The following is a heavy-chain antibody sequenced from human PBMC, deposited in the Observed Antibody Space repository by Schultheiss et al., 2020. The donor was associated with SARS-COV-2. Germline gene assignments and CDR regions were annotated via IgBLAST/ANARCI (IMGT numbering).Heavy chain of an antibody. D-gene: IGHD6-13*01. CDR2: IYYSGST. V-gene: IGHV4-59*12. CDR1: GGSFSGYY. CDR3: ARGVGAAADY. J-gene: IGHJ4*02. Sequence: SETLSLTCAVYGGSFSGYYWSWIRQPPGKGLEWIGYIYYSGSTNYNPSLKSRVTISVDTSKNQFSLKLSSVTAADTAVYYCARGVGAAADYWGQGTLVTVSS.